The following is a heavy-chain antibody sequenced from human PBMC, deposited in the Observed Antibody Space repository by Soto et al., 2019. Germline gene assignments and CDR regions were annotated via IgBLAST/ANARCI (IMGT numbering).Heavy chain of an antibody. CDR2: AYYIGIT. J-gene: IGHJ5*02. V-gene: IGHV4-59*02. Sequence: ESLSLSCTVSGGSGSHYYWSWIRQSPGKGLEWIGYAYYIGITDYNPSLKIRVTMSVDTSKNQVSLKLNSVTTADTAVYYCARDRSTYGGGGTGEVKENWFDPWGPGTLVTVSS. D-gene: IGHD2-8*01. CDR1: GGSGSHYY. CDR3: ARDRSTYGGGGTGEVKENWFDP.